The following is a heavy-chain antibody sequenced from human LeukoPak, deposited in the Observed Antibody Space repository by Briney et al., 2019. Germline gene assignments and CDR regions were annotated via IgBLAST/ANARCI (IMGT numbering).Heavy chain of an antibody. CDR3: AREIHSSWFGELLANWFDP. J-gene: IGHJ5*02. CDR2: IYYSGST. D-gene: IGHD3-10*01. Sequence: SETLSLTCLVSGYSISSGHFWGWIRQPPGKGLEWIGYIYYSGSTNYNPSLKSRVTISVDTSKNQFSLKLSSVTAADTAVYYCAREIHSSWFGELLANWFDPWGQGTLVTVSS. CDR1: GYSISSGHF. V-gene: IGHV4-59*11.